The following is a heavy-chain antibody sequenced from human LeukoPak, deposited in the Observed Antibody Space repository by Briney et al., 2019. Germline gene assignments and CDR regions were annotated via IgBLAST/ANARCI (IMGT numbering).Heavy chain of an antibody. V-gene: IGHV4-59*02. CDR1: GFTVSSNY. CDR3: ARGGSFAALRYFQH. D-gene: IGHD2-15*01. J-gene: IGHJ1*01. Sequence: PGGSLRLSCAVSGFTVSSNYMSWIRQPPGKGLEWIGTIHYSGITYYNPSLKSRVTISVDTSKKQFSLKVKSVTAADTAVYYCARGGSFAALRYFQHWGQGTLVIVSS. CDR2: IHYSGIT.